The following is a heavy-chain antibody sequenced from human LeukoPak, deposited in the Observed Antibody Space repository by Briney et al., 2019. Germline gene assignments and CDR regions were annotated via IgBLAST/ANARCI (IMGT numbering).Heavy chain of an antibody. CDR3: AKGSRWYWFDP. D-gene: IGHD6-13*01. J-gene: IGHJ5*02. V-gene: IGHV3-23*01. CDR1: GFTFSSYA. CDR2: ISDSGGST. Sequence: GGSLRLSWAASGFTFSSYAMSWVRQAPVKGLEWVSTISDSGGSTYYADSVKGRFTTSRDTSKNTLYLQMNSLRADDTAVYYCAKGSRWYWFDPWGQGTLVTVSS.